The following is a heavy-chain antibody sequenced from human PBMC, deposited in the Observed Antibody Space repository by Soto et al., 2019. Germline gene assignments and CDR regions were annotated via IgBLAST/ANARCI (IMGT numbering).Heavy chain of an antibody. D-gene: IGHD2-21*02. CDR2: INHSGST. J-gene: IGHJ5*02. CDR1: GGSFSGYY. CDR3: ARVFVVVTARNWFDP. V-gene: IGHV4-34*01. Sequence: LSLTCAVYGGSFSGYYWSWIRQPPGKGLEWIGEINHSGSTNYNPSLKSRVTISVDTSRNQFSLKLSSVTAADTAVYYCARVFVVVTARNWFDPWGQGTLVTVS.